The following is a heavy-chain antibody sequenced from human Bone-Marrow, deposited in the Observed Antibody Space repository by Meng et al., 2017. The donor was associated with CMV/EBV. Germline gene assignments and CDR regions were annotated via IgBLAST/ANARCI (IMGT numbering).Heavy chain of an antibody. Sequence: SVKVSCKASGGTFSSYTISWVRQAPGQGLEWLGRIIPILGISTYAQKFQGRVTIVADKPTSTAYMELSSLISEDTAVYYCARERGRQQLVVDYWGQGTLVTASS. CDR3: ARERGRQQLVVDY. D-gene: IGHD6-13*01. CDR2: IIPILGIS. V-gene: IGHV1-69*04. J-gene: IGHJ4*02. CDR1: GGTFSSYT.